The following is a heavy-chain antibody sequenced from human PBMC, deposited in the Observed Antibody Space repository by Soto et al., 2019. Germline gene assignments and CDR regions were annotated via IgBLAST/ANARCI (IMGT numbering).Heavy chain of an antibody. CDR3: ARGGSADSGSYYILDH. CDR1: GASISSGGYS. V-gene: IGHV4-30-2*01. D-gene: IGHD3-10*01. Sequence: QLQLQESGSGLVEPSQTLSLTCTVSGASISSGGYSWTWIRQPPGKGLEWIGYIYESGNTYYNSSLESRVTISLDVSKNQFSLKLSSVTAADTAVYYCARGGSADSGSYYILDHWGQGSLVTVSS. CDR2: IYESGNT. J-gene: IGHJ4*02.